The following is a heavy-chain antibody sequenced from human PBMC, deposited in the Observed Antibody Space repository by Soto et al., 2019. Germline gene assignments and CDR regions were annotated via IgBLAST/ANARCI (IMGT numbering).Heavy chain of an antibody. J-gene: IGHJ6*02. CDR1: GGSISSSSYY. V-gene: IGHV4-39*01. D-gene: IGHD3-16*01. Sequence: PSETLSLTCTVSGGSISSSSYYWGWIRQPPGKGLEWIGSIYYSGSTYYNPSLKSRVTISVDTSKNQFSLKLSSVTAADTAVYYCGIESWGGDYYYGMDVWGQGTTVTVSS. CDR2: IYYSGST. CDR3: GIESWGGDYYYGMDV.